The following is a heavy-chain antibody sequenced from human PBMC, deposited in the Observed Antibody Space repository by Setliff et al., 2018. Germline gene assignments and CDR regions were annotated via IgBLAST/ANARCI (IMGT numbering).Heavy chain of an antibody. J-gene: IGHJ5*02. CDR3: ARAPLMVVVPPDAHRFDP. CDR2: ISPYKSDT. Sequence: ASVKVSCKASGYSFINYGITWVRQAPGQGLEWMGWISPYKSDTYYAQKFQGRVSMTTDTSTRTAYMELRSLRSDDTAVYYCARAPLMVVVPPDAHRFDPWGQGTLVTVSS. V-gene: IGHV1-18*01. D-gene: IGHD2-2*01. CDR1: GYSFINYG.